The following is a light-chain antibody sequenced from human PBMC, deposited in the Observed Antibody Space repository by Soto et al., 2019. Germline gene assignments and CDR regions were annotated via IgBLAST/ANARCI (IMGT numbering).Light chain of an antibody. CDR1: QTISTY. Sequence: DIQMTQSPSSLSASVGDRVTITFRASQTISTYLNWYHQKQGEAPKLLIYAASTLQSGVPSRFSGYRSGTDFTLSITSLQPEDFATYYCQQSYSSPWTFGQGTKVDIK. CDR3: QQSYSSPWT. CDR2: AAS. V-gene: IGKV1-39*01. J-gene: IGKJ1*01.